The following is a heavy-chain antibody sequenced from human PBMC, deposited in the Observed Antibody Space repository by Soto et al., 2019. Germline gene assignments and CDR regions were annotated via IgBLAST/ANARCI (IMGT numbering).Heavy chain of an antibody. Sequence: PGGSLRLSCAASGFTFSSYGMHWVRQAPGKGLEWVAVIWYDGSNKYYADSVRGRFTISRDNSKNTLYLQMNSLRAEDTAVYYCARGVRDSSSWYPYKIDYWGQGTLVTVSS. J-gene: IGHJ4*02. CDR3: ARGVRDSSSWYPYKIDY. V-gene: IGHV3-33*01. CDR1: GFTFSSYG. D-gene: IGHD6-13*01. CDR2: IWYDGSNK.